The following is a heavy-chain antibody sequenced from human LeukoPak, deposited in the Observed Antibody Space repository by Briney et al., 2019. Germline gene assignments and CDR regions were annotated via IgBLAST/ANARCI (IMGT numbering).Heavy chain of an antibody. CDR2: ISGSGGST. CDR1: GFTFSSYA. J-gene: IGHJ4*02. D-gene: IGHD2-2*01. V-gene: IGHV3-23*01. CDR3: AKDPDIVVVPAAIDY. Sequence: GGSLRLSCAASGFTFSSYAMSWVRQAPGKGLEWVSAISGSGGSTYYADSVKGRFTISRDNSKSTLYLQMNSLRAEDTAVYYCAKDPDIVVVPAAIDYWGQGTLVTVSS.